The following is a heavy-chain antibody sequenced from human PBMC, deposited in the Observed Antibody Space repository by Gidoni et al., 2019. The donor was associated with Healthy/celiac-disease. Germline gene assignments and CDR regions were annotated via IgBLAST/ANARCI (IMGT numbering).Heavy chain of an antibody. D-gene: IGHD6-6*01. CDR3: ARVGSIAAPSVFDI. CDR1: VGSFSGYY. V-gene: IGHV4-34*01. CDR2: INHSGST. Sequence: QVQLQQWGAGLLKPSETLSLTCAVYVGSFSGYYWSWIRQPPGKGLAWIGEINHSGSTNYNPSLKSRVTISVDTSKNQFSLKLSSVTAADTAVYYCARVGSIAAPSVFDIWGQGTMVTVSS. J-gene: IGHJ3*02.